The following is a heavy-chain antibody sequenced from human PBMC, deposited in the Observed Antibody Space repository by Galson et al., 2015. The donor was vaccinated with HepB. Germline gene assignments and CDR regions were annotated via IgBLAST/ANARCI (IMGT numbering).Heavy chain of an antibody. CDR3: AKVKSWPSPFDY. V-gene: IGHV3-23*01. Sequence: SLRLSCAASGFTFSSYAMSWVRQAPGKGLEWVSVISAGGGSTNYADSVKGRFTISRDNSKNTLYLQMNSLRAEDTAVYYCAKVKSWPSPFDYWGQGTLVTASS. CDR2: ISAGGGST. D-gene: IGHD5-24*01. J-gene: IGHJ4*02. CDR1: GFTFSSYA.